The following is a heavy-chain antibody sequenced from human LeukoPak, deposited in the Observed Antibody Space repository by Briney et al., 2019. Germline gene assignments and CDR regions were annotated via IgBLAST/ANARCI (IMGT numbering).Heavy chain of an antibody. CDR1: GYTFTSYG. CDR3: ARRFYGDYGFYFDY. J-gene: IGHJ4*02. Sequence: ASVRVSCKASGYTFTSYGISWVRQAPGQGLEWMGWISAYNGNTNYAQKLQGRVTMTTDTSTSTAYMELRSLRSDDTAVYYCARRFYGDYGFYFDYWGQGTLVTVSS. D-gene: IGHD4-17*01. V-gene: IGHV1-18*01. CDR2: ISAYNGNT.